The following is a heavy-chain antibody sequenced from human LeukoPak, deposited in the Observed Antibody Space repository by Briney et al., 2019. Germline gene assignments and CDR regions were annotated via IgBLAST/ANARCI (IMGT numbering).Heavy chain of an antibody. D-gene: IGHD3-22*01. V-gene: IGHV3-48*01. CDR2: ISTSSSTI. J-gene: IGHJ5*02. CDR1: GFTFSSYN. Sequence: GGSLRLSCAASGFTFSSYNMNWVRQAPGKGLEWVSYISTSSSTIYYADSVKGRFTISRDNAENSLYLQMNSLRAEDTAVYYCVRDYYDSSGYYHAAPWGQGTLVTVSS. CDR3: VRDYYDSSGYYHAAP.